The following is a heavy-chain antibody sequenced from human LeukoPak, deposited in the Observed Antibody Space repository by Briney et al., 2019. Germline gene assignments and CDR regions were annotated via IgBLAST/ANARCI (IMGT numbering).Heavy chain of an antibody. D-gene: IGHD2-2*01. V-gene: IGHV4-61*02. CDR1: GGSITSGSYY. CDR3: AREVYCSSTSCPRGGYNWFDP. J-gene: IGHJ5*02. CDR2: IHTSGST. Sequence: SQTLSVTCTVSGGSITSGSYYWSWIRQPAGKGLEWIGRIHTSGSTNYNPSLKSRVTISVDTSKNQFSLKLSSVTAADTAVYYCAREVYCSSTSCPRGGYNWFDPWGQGTLVTVSS.